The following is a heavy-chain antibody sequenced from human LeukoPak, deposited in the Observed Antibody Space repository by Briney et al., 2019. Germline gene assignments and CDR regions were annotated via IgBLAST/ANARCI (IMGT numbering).Heavy chain of an antibody. J-gene: IGHJ6*02. CDR1: GGSISSYY. Sequence: PETLSLTCTVSGGSISSYYWSWIRQPPGKGLEWIGYIYYSGSANYNPSLKSRVTISVDTSKNQFSLKLSSVTAADTAVYYCARGIGEWIQLWRLGYGMDVWGQGTTVTVSS. CDR3: ARGIGEWIQLWRLGYGMDV. CDR2: IYYSGSA. V-gene: IGHV4-59*08. D-gene: IGHD5-18*01.